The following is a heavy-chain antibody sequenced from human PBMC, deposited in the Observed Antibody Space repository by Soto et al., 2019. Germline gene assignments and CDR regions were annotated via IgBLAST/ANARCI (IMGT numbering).Heavy chain of an antibody. CDR2: ITSSSIYI. Sequence: EVQLVESGGGLIKPGGSLRLSCAASGFTCSSHSMNWVRQAPGKGLEWVSSITSSSIYIYYADSVKGRFTISRDNAKNSLYLQMNSLRPEDTAVYFCARDRRWGVRGDSLGYCGQGSQVIVSS. CDR1: GFTCSSHS. V-gene: IGHV3-21*01. D-gene: IGHD3-10*01. CDR3: ARDRRWGVRGDSLGY. J-gene: IGHJ4*02.